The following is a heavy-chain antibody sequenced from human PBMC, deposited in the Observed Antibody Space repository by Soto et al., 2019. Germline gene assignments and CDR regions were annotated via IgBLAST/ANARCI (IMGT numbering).Heavy chain of an antibody. CDR2: IRSKGSNYAT. J-gene: IGHJ3*02. D-gene: IGHD1-1*01. CDR3: TRLLETSTISVAFDI. CDR1: GFTFSGSG. V-gene: IGHV3-73*01. Sequence: EEQLVESGGALVRPGESLRLSCAASGFTFSGSGIHWVRQASGKGLEWVGRIRSKGSNYATAYAASVKGRFTISRDDSKNTAYLQVNSLKSEDTAMYYCTRLLETSTISVAFDIWGQGTMVTVSS.